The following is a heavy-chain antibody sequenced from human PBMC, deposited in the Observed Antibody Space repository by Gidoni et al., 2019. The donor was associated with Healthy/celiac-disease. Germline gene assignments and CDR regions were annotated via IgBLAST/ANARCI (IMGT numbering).Heavy chain of an antibody. J-gene: IGHJ3*02. CDR1: GFTFSSDG. CDR3: AKAYSSSWFDAFDI. CDR2: ISYDGSNK. V-gene: IGHV3-30*18. D-gene: IGHD6-13*01. Sequence: QVQLVASGGGVVQPGRSLRLSCAASGFTFSSDGMHWVRQAPGKGLEWVAVISYDGSNKYYADSVKGRFTISRDNSKNTLYLQMNSLRAEDTAVYYCAKAYSSSWFDAFDIWGQGTMVTVSS.